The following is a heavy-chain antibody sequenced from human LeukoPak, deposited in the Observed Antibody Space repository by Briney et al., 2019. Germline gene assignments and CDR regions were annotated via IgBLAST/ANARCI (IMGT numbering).Heavy chain of an antibody. D-gene: IGHD5-18*01. V-gene: IGHV3-20*04. CDR1: GFTFDDYA. Sequence: GESLRLSCAASGFTFDDYAMNCVRQLPGRGLEWVSGINWNGRITEYADSVKDRFTISRQNTKNSLYLYMNNLGGEDTALYFCARGSVQLWLRDTYYYMDVWGKGTTVTVSS. CDR2: INWNGRIT. J-gene: IGHJ6*03. CDR3: ARGSVQLWLRDTYYYMDV.